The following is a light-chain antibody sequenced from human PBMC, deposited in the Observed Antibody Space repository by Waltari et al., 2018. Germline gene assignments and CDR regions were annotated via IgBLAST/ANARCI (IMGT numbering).Light chain of an antibody. CDR3: SSYTSSFTEV. V-gene: IGLV2-14*03. Sequence: QSALTQPASASGSPGPSITIHCTGTTSDRCGYHYVPWYQQHPGKAPKLMISDVSNRPSGVSNRFSGSKSGNTASLTISGLQAEDEADYYCSSYTSSFTEVFGGGTKLTVL. J-gene: IGLJ3*02. CDR1: TSDRCGYHY. CDR2: DVS.